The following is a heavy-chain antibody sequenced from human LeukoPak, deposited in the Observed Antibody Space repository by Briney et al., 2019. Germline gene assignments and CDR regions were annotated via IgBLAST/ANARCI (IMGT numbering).Heavy chain of an antibody. CDR2: ISAYNGNT. CDR3: ARDNLPSHS. J-gene: IGHJ4*02. D-gene: IGHD1-14*01. CDR1: GYTSATYG. V-gene: IGHV1-18*01. Sequence: ASVTVSCKASGYTSATYGITWVRQAPGQGLEWMGWISAYNGNTDYAQNLQGRFTMTTDTSTSTAYMELRSLRSDDTAVYYCARDNLPSHSWGQGTLVTVSS.